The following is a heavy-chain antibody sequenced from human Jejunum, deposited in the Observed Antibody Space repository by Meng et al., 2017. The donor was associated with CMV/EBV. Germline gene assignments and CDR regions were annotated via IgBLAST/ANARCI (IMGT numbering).Heavy chain of an antibody. CDR3: AKDGGSYLDYYFDY. D-gene: IGHD1-26*01. J-gene: IGHJ4*02. CDR1: GYTFTDYY. Sequence: GYTFTDYYMHWVRQAPGQGIEWMGWINPNTGGTNYAQKFQGRVTMTRDTSTNTAYMELTRLRSDDTALYYCAKDGGSYLDYYFDYWGQGTLVTVSS. CDR2: INPNTGGT. V-gene: IGHV1-2*02.